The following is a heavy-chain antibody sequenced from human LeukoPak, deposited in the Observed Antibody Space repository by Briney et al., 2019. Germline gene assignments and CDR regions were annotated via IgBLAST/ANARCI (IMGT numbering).Heavy chain of an antibody. CDR2: ISGSGSTI. V-gene: IGHV3-48*03. D-gene: IGHD3-10*01. CDR1: GFTFSSYE. CDR3: ASPLMVRGVIIRDY. Sequence: GGSLRLSCAASGFTFSSYEMNWVRQAPGKGLEWVSYISGSGSTIYYADSVKGRFTISRDNAKNSLYLQMNSLRAEDTAVYYCASPLMVRGVIIRDYWGQGTLATVSS. J-gene: IGHJ4*02.